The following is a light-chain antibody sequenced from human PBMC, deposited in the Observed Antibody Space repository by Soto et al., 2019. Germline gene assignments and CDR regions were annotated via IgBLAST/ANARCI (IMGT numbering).Light chain of an antibody. CDR1: SSDVGAYNY. V-gene: IGLV2-8*01. Sequence: QSALTQPPSASGSPGQSVTISCTGTSSDVGAYNYVSWYQQHAGKAPKLVIYEVTKRPSGVPDRFSGSKSANTASLTVSGLQDEDEAYYYCSSFASSNTWVFGGGTKLTVL. J-gene: IGLJ3*02. CDR2: EVT. CDR3: SSFASSNTWV.